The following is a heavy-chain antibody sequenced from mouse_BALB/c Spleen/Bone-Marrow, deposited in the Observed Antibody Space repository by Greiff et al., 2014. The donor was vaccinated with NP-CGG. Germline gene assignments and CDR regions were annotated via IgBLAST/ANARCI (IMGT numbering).Heavy chain of an antibody. CDR3: TIYYRSFAY. CDR1: GYTFTSYW. D-gene: IGHD2-14*01. V-gene: IGHV1S127*01. CDR2: IDPSDSYT. J-gene: IGHJ3*01. Sequence: VQGVESGAELVKPGASVKMSCKASGYTFTSYWMHWVKQRPGQGLEWIGVIDPSDSYTSYNQKFKGKATLTVDTSSSTAYMQLSSLTSEDSAVYYCTIYYRSFAYWGQGTLVTVSA.